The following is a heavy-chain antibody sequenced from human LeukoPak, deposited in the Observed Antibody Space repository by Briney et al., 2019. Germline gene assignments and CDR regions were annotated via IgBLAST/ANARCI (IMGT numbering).Heavy chain of an antibody. V-gene: IGHV1-18*01. CDR3: ARDLAVLGVVFTSYMDV. D-gene: IGHD3-3*01. J-gene: IGHJ6*03. Sequence: ASVKVSRKASGYTFISHGITWVRQAPGQGVEWMGWISTYSGNTHYAQKFQGRVTLTKDTSTTTAYLELRSLRSDHTAVYYCARDLAVLGVVFTSYMDVWGQGTPVTVSS. CDR1: GYTFISHG. CDR2: ISTYSGNT.